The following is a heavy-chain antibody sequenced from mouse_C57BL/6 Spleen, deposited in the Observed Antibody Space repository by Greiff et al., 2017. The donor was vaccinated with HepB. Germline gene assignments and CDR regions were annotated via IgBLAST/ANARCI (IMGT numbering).Heavy chain of an antibody. Sequence: VQLQESGAELVRPGASVTLSCKASGYTFTDYEMHWVKQTPVHGLEWIGAIDPETGGTAYNQKFKGKAILTADKSSSTAYMELRSLTSEDSAVYYCTRDDYGSSLAWFAYWGQGTLVTVSA. CDR1: GYTFTDYE. V-gene: IGHV1-15*01. CDR3: TRDDYGSSLAWFAY. D-gene: IGHD1-1*01. CDR2: IDPETGGT. J-gene: IGHJ3*01.